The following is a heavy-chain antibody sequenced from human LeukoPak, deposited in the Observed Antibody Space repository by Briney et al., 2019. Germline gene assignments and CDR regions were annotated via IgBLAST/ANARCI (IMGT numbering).Heavy chain of an antibody. V-gene: IGHV3-30-3*01. CDR3: AKDEVIPSYYYIDV. Sequence: PGGSLRLSCAASGFTFSSYAMHWVRQAPGKGLEWVAVISYDGSNKYYADSVKGRFSISRDSAKNTLYLQMNSLRGEDTAVYYCAKDEVIPSYYYIDVWGKGTTVTVSS. CDR1: GFTFSSYA. J-gene: IGHJ6*03. D-gene: IGHD2-2*01. CDR2: ISYDGSNK.